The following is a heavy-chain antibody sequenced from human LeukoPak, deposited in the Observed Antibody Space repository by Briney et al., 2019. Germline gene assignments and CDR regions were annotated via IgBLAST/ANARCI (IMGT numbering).Heavy chain of an antibody. Sequence: EASLRLSCATSAFTGTNNYMSWVRQAPGQGLKWVSVIYAGGTTSYADSVKGRFTISRDGSKNTLYLQMNSLRAEDTAVYYCAREGYASGTRYGMDVWGQGTTVTVSS. CDR1: AFTGTNNY. CDR2: IYAGGTT. D-gene: IGHD3-10*01. V-gene: IGHV3-66*01. CDR3: AREGYASGTRYGMDV. J-gene: IGHJ6*02.